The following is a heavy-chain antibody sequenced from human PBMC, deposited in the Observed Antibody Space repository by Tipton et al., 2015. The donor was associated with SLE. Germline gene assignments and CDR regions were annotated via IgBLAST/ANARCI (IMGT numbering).Heavy chain of an antibody. J-gene: IGHJ4*02. CDR3: AREGDYYFDY. V-gene: IGHV4-39*07. CDR1: GGSINTNTYY. Sequence: TLSLTCTVSGGSINTNTYYWGWIRQPPGKGLEWLGSIYFRGDTYYSLSFKSRVTMSVDTSKNQLSLTLRSVTAEDTAIYYCAREGDYYFDYWGQGTLVTVSS. CDR2: IYFRGDT. D-gene: IGHD2-21*02.